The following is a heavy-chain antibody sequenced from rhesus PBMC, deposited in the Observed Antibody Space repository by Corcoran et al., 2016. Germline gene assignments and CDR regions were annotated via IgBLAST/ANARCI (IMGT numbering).Heavy chain of an antibody. Sequence: QLQLQESGPGLVKPSETLSVTCAVSGGSISSSDCRWIRQAPGKGLGGIGSIYGSGTRTNYNPSLKSRVTHSVDTSKHQLSLKLSSVTAADTDVYYCASGLEYCSSTYCSSDCYYWGQGVLVTVSS. CDR1: GGSISSSD. J-gene: IGHJ4*01. D-gene: IGHD2-15*01. V-gene: IGHV4-169*02. CDR2: IYGSGTRT. CDR3: ASGLEYCSSTYCSSDCYY.